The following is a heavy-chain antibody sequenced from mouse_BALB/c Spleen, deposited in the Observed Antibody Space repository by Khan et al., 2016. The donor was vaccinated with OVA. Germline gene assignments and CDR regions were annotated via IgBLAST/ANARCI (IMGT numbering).Heavy chain of an antibody. CDR2: IYPYNDGT. D-gene: IGHD1-1*01. CDR3: ATQGSTYTWFAY. V-gene: IGHV1S136*01. CDR1: AYTFTSYV. J-gene: IGHJ3*01. Sequence: VQLKESGPELLKPGASVKMSCKASAYTFTSYVMHWVKQKPGQGLEWIGYIYPYNDGTKYNEKFKDKATLTSDKSSSTAYMELSSLTSEDSAVYYCATQGSTYTWFAYWGQGTLVTVSA.